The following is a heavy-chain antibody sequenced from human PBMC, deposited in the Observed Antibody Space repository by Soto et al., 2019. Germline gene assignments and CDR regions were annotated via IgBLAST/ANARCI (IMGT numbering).Heavy chain of an antibody. Sequence: QVQLVQSGAEVKKPGSSVKVSCKASGGTFSSYAISWVRQAPGQGLEWMGGIIPIFGTANYAQKFQGRVTXTXDXXTSTAYMELSSMRSEDTAVYYCARGWALLRGALIGWGQGTLVTVSS. CDR1: GGTFSSYA. CDR2: IIPIFGTA. J-gene: IGHJ4*02. V-gene: IGHV1-69*05. D-gene: IGHD1-26*01. CDR3: ARGWALLRGALIG.